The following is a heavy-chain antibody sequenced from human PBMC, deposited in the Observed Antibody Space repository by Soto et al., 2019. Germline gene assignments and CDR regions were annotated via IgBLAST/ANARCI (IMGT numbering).Heavy chain of an antibody. J-gene: IGHJ4*02. V-gene: IGHV1-2*02. CDR2: INAYSGDT. CDR3: ATGGAAGVFCDY. CDR1: GYTFAGHY. D-gene: IGHD1-1*01. Sequence: QVQVVQSGAEVKKPGASVKVSCKASGYTFAGHYLHWVRQAPGQGLEWMGWINAYSGDTDYAQKFQGRVTMTRDTSISTAYMELSRLRSDDTAMYYCATGGAAGVFCDYGGQGALVTVSS.